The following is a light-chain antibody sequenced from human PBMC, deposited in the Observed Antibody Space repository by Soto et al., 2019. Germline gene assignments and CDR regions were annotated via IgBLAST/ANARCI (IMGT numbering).Light chain of an antibody. V-gene: IGKV3-11*01. J-gene: IGKJ3*01. CDR3: QHRSNWPLFT. CDR1: QSISSY. Sequence: EIVLTQSPATLSLSPGERATLSCRASQSISSYLAWYQQKPGQAPRLLIYDASNRATGIPARFSGSGSGTDFTLTISILEPEDFAVYYCQHRSNWPLFTFGPGTKVDIK. CDR2: DAS.